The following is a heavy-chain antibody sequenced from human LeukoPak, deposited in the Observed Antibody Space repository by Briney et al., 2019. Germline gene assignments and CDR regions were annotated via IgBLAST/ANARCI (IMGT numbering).Heavy chain of an antibody. D-gene: IGHD6-13*01. CDR1: GGTFSSYA. CDR3: ASPGGYSSSWHRAYYFDY. CDR2: IIPIFGTA. J-gene: IGHJ4*02. Sequence: SVKVSCKASGGTFSSYAISWVRQAPGQGLEWMGGIIPIFGTANYAQKFQGRVTITADESTSTAYMELSSLRSEDTAVYYCASPGGYSSSWHRAYYFDYWGQGTLVTVSS. V-gene: IGHV1-69*13.